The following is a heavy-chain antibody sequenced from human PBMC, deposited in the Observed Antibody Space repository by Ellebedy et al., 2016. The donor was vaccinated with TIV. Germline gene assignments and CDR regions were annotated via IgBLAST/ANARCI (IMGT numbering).Heavy chain of an antibody. V-gene: IGHV4-34*01. D-gene: IGHD3-10*01. CDR1: GGSFSGYY. CDR3: ARGQITMVRGAQDAFDS. J-gene: IGHJ3*02. CDR2: INHSGST. Sequence: SETLSLTXAVYGGSFSGYYWSWIRQPPGKGLEWIGEINHSGSTNYNPSLKSRVTISVDTSKNQFSLKLSSVTAADTAVYYCARGQITMVRGAQDAFDSWGQGTMVTVSS.